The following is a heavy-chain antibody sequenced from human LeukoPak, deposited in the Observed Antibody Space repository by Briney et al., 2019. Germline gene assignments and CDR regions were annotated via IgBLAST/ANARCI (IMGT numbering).Heavy chain of an antibody. CDR2: ISYSGST. J-gene: IGHJ4*02. Sequence: PSETLSLTCTVSGGSISSYYWSWIRQPPGKGLEWTGYISYSGSTNYNPSLKSRVTISVDTSKHQFSLKLSAVTAADTAVYYCARGPHKFDYWGQGSLVTVSS. CDR1: GGSISSYY. CDR3: ARGPHKFDY. V-gene: IGHV4-59*01.